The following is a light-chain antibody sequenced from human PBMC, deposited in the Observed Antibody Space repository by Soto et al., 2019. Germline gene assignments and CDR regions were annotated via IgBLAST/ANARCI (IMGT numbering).Light chain of an antibody. J-gene: IGLJ3*02. CDR2: EVS. CDR3: SSYTTSTLVDWV. Sequence: QSALTQPASVSGSPGQSITISCTGTSSDIGIYNYVSWYQQHPGKAPKLMIYEVSNRPSGVSNRFSGSKSGNTASLTISGLQAEDEADYYCSSYTTSTLVDWVFGGGTRLTVL. CDR1: SSDIGIYNY. V-gene: IGLV2-14*01.